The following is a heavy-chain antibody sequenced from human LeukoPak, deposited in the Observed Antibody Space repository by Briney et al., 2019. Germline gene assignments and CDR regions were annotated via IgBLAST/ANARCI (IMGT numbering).Heavy chain of an antibody. Sequence: PSETLSLTCTVSGGSISSSSYYWGWIRQPPGKGLEWIGSIYYSGSTYYNPSLKSRVTISVDTSKNQFSLKLSSVTAADTAVYYCARPRGSPSMITFGGVMGNWFDPWGQGTLVTVSS. CDR1: GGSISSSSYY. CDR3: ARPRGSPSMITFGGVMGNWFDP. CDR2: IYYSGST. V-gene: IGHV4-39*01. D-gene: IGHD3-16*01. J-gene: IGHJ5*02.